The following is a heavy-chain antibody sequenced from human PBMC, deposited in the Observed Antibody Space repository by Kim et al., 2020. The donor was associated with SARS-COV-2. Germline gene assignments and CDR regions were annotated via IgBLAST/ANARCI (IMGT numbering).Heavy chain of an antibody. CDR1: GYTFTSFD. J-gene: IGHJ5*01. D-gene: IGHD3-3*01. CDR2: INPNSGQT. Sequence: ASVKVSCKTSGYTFTSFDINWVRQVPRQGLEWVGWINPNSGQTGYAQKFQGRVTMTTDTSISTAYMELTSLRSDDAAVYYCARGWERGLISIRALGNWFESWGQGTLVTVSS. V-gene: IGHV1-8*01. CDR3: ARGWERGLISIRALGNWFES.